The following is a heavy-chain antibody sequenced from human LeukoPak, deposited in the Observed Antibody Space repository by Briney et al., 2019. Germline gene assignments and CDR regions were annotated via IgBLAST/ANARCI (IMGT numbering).Heavy chain of an antibody. J-gene: IGHJ4*02. V-gene: IGHV1-69*13. CDR2: IIPIFGTA. D-gene: IGHD3-3*01. Sequence: GASVKVSCKASGGTFSSYAISWVRQAPGQGLEWMGGIIPIFGTANYAQEFQGRVTITADESTSTAYMELSSLRSEDTAVYYCARGFWSGYFDYWGQGTLVTVSS. CDR1: GGTFSSYA. CDR3: ARGFWSGYFDY.